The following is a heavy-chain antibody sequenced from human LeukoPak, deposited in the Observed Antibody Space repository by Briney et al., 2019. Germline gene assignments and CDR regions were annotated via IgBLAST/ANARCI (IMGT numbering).Heavy chain of an antibody. CDR3: ARVRYFDAPFDY. CDR1: GYTFTGYY. J-gene: IGHJ4*02. V-gene: IGHV1-2*02. D-gene: IGHD3-9*01. Sequence: ASVKVSCKASGYTFTGYYMHWVRQAPGQGLEWMGWTNPNSGGTNYAQKFQGRVTMTRDTSISTAYMELSRLRSDDTAVYYCARVRYFDAPFDYWGQGTLVTVSS. CDR2: TNPNSGGT.